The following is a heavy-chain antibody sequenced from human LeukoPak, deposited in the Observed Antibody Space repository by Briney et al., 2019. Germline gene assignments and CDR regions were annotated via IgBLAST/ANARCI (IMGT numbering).Heavy chain of an antibody. V-gene: IGHV1-18*01. D-gene: IGHD3-22*01. CDR3: ERFGDSSGYYYDPLDY. CDR2: ISAYNGNT. Sequence: ASVKVSCKASGYTFTSYGISWVRQAPGQGLEWMGWISAYNGNTNYAQKLQGRVTMTTDTSTSIAYMELRSLRSDDTAVYYCERFGDSSGYYYDPLDYWGQGTLVTVSS. J-gene: IGHJ4*02. CDR1: GYTFTSYG.